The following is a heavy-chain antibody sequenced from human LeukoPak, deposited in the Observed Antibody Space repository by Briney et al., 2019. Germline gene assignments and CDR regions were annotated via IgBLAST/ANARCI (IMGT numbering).Heavy chain of an antibody. CDR1: GGSLSSYY. V-gene: IGHV4-59*01. J-gene: IGHJ6*03. D-gene: IGHD5-18*01. CDR3: ARAPERWYSYGSYTFYYMDV. CDR2: ISYSGST. Sequence: PSETLSLTCTVSGGSLSSYYWNWIRQPPGKGLEWIGSISYSGSTNYNPSLESRVTISVDTSKNQISLKLSSVTAADTTVYYCARAPERWYSYGSYTFYYMDVWGKGTTVTVSS.